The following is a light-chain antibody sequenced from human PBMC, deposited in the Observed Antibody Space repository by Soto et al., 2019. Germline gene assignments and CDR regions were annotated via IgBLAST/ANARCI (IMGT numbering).Light chain of an antibody. CDR1: QTIIGY. J-gene: IGKJ1*01. CDR2: AAS. V-gene: IGKV1-6*02. Sequence: IQMTQSTSSLSAAIGDSVTITCRASQTIIGYLNWYQQKPGKAPKLLIYAASNLQSGVPSRFSGSGSGTDFTLTISSLHPEDFATYYCLQDDSYPLTFGQGTKVDIK. CDR3: LQDDSYPLT.